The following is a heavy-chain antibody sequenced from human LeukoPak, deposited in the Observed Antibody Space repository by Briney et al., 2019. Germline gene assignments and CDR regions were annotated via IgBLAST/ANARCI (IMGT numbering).Heavy chain of an antibody. CDR1: GDSISNSDYY. J-gene: IGHJ4*02. Sequence: PSETLSLACTVSGDSISNSDYYWSWIRQPPGKGLEWIGYIYYSGSTNYNPSLKSRVTISVDTSKNQFSLKLSSVTAADTAVYYCAREGREGVDYWGQGTLVTVSS. CDR2: IYYSGST. CDR3: AREGREGVDY. V-gene: IGHV4-61*08. D-gene: IGHD5-24*01.